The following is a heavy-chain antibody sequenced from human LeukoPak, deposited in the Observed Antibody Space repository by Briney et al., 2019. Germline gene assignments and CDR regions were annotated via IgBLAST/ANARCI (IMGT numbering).Heavy chain of an antibody. CDR1: GYTFTRYG. Sequence: ASVKVSCKASGYTFTRYGISWVRQAPGQGVEGMGWISAYNGNTNYAQKLQGRVTITTETSTRTAYMEMRSLRSDDTAVYYCARDRYCSRGSCYSTGDYWGQGTLVTVSS. D-gene: IGHD2-15*01. J-gene: IGHJ4*02. V-gene: IGHV1-18*01. CDR3: ARDRYCSRGSCYSTGDY. CDR2: ISAYNGNT.